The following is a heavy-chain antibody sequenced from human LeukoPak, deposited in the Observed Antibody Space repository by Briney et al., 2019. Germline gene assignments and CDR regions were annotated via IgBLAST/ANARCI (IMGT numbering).Heavy chain of an antibody. J-gene: IGHJ4*02. V-gene: IGHV3-9*01. CDR3: ATERRKYFDY. Sequence: GGSLRLSCAASGFTFDDYAMHWVRQAPGKGLEWVSGISWNSSSIGYADSAKGRFTISRDNSKNSLSLQMDSLRFEDTALYYCATERRKYFDYWGQGTLVTVSS. CDR1: GFTFDDYA. CDR2: ISWNSSSI.